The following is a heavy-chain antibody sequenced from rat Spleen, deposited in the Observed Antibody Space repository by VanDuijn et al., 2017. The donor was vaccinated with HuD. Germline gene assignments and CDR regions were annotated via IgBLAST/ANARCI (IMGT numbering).Heavy chain of an antibody. D-gene: IGHD1-2*01. CDR2: ISYSGST. Sequence: EVQLQESGPGLVKPSQSLSLTCSVTGYSITSNYWGWIRKFPGNKMEWMGYISYSGSTSYNPSLKSRISITRDTSKNQFFLQLNSVTTEDTATYYCARSDFYGSWRPFAYWGQGTLVTVSS. CDR1: GYSITSNY. CDR3: ARSDFYGSWRPFAY. V-gene: IGHV3-1*01. J-gene: IGHJ3*01.